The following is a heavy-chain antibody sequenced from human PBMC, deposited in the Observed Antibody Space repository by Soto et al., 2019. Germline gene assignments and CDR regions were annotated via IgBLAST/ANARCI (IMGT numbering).Heavy chain of an antibody. D-gene: IGHD2-21*02. J-gene: IGHJ4*02. Sequence: EVQLVESGGGLVQPGGSLRLSCAASGFSLSDYWMHWVRQAPGEGLVWLSRITRDGSSTNYADSVKGRFTISRDNAKNTLYLQVNSLRGEDTAVYYCARGAKGDYYFDYWGQGTLVTVSS. V-gene: IGHV3-74*01. CDR3: ARGAKGDYYFDY. CDR2: ITRDGSST. CDR1: GFSLSDYW.